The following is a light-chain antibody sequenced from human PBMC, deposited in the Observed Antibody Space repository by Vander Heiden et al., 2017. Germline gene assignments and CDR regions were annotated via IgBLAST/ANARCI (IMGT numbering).Light chain of an antibody. CDR1: GSVNMW. CDR3: QQYSTDWT. CDR2: KAT. Sequence: DIQLAPPPSTLSAAVGDTVTITCRASGSVNMWLAWYQQQPGKAPNVLIHKATTLKSGVPSRCSGSGFGTEFTLTISSLEPDDFATYYCQQYSTDWTFGQGTKVEI. J-gene: IGKJ1*01. V-gene: IGKV1-5*03.